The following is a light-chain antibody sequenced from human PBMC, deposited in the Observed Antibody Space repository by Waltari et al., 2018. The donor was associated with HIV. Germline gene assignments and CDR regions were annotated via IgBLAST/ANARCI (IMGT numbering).Light chain of an antibody. V-gene: IGLV1-44*01. CDR3: ASWDDSLNVML. CDR2: SNH. CDR1: ASNTGSNS. Sequence: QSVLTQPPSAPGTPGQRVPTSCSRGASNTGSNSAPWYQQVPGTAPKLLIYSNHQRPSGVPERYSGSKSGTSASLAIYGLQSEDEADYYCASWDDSLNVMLFGGGTKLTV. J-gene: IGLJ2*01.